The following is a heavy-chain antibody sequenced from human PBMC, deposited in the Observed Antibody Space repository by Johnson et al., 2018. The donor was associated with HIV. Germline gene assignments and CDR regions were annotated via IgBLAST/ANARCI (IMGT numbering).Heavy chain of an antibody. CDR1: GFTFSDSY. CDR2: ISGSDGAI. Sequence: QVQLVESGGGLVQRGGSLSLSCAASGFTFSDSYMNWIRQAPGKGLEWVSYISGSDGAIWYADSVKGRFIVSRDNAKNSFYLQMNSLRAEDTAVYYCARSVNAGRPFDIWGQGTLVTVSS. V-gene: IGHV3-11*04. J-gene: IGHJ3*02. CDR3: ARSVNAGRPFDI. D-gene: IGHD2-8*01.